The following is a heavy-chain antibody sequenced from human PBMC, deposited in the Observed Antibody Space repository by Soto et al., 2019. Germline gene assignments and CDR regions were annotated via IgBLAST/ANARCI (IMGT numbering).Heavy chain of an antibody. CDR3: ARGLYGSGSYSLYGMDV. D-gene: IGHD3-10*01. V-gene: IGHV3-13*01. CDR1: GFTFSSYD. CDR2: IGTAGDT. J-gene: IGHJ6*02. Sequence: GSLRLSCAASGFTFSSYDMHWVRQATGKGLEWFSAIGTAGDTYYPGSVKGRFTISRENAKNSLYLQMNSLRAGDTAVYYCARGLYGSGSYSLYGMDVWGQGTTVTVSS.